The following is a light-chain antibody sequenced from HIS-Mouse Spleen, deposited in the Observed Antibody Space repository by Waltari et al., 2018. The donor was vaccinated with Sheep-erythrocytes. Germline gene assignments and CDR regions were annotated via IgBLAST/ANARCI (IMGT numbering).Light chain of an antibody. CDR1: SSNIGAGYD. CDR2: GNG. V-gene: IGLV1-40*01. J-gene: IGLJ2*01. Sequence: QSVLTQPPSVSGAPGQRVTISCTGSSSNIGAGYDVHWYQQLPGTAPKPLIYGNGNRPAGVPDRFSGSKSGTSASLAITGLQAEDEADYYCQSYDSSLSAVVFGGGTKLTVL. CDR3: QSYDSSLSAVV.